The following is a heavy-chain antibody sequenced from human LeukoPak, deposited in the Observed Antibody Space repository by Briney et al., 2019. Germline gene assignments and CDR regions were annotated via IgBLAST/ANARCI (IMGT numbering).Heavy chain of an antibody. Sequence: PSETLSLTCTVSGGSISSGSYYWSWIRQPAGKGLEWIGRIYTSGRTNYNPSLKSRVTISVDTSKNQFSLKLSSVTAADTAVYYCARWGGIYAFDIWGQGTMVTVSS. D-gene: IGHD3-16*02. CDR3: ARWGGIYAFDI. J-gene: IGHJ3*02. V-gene: IGHV4-61*02. CDR2: IYTSGRT. CDR1: GGSISSGSYY.